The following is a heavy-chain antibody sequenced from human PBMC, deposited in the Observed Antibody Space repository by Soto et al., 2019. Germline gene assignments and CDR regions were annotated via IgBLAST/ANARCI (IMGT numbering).Heavy chain of an antibody. J-gene: IGHJ3*02. CDR1: GFTFTPSA. CDR2: LVVGSGLT. D-gene: IGHD5-18*01. V-gene: IGHV1-58*01. Sequence: QMQLVQSGPEVKKPGTSVKVSCKASGFTFTPSAVQWVRQARGQRPEWIGWLVVGSGLTNFAQKFQGRVTITRDMSTSTAFMELSSLRSDDTAVYYCAAGARGRWIRGAFDIWGQGTMVTVSS. CDR3: AAGARGRWIRGAFDI.